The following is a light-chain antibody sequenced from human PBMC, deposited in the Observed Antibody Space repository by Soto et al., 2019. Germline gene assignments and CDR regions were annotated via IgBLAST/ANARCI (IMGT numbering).Light chain of an antibody. CDR3: QQYNNWPYT. CDR2: GAS. Sequence: EIVMTQSPATLSVSPGERATLSCRASQSVSSNLAWYQQKPGQAPRLLIYGASTRAPGIPARFSGSGSGTEFTLTFSSLQSEDFAVYYCQQYNNWPYTFGQGTKLEIK. CDR1: QSVSSN. V-gene: IGKV3-15*01. J-gene: IGKJ2*01.